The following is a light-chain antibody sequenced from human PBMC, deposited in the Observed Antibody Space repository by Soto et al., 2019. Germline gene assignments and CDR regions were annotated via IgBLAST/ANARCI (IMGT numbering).Light chain of an antibody. V-gene: IGKV3-11*01. Sequence: EIVLTQSPATLSFSPGQRATLSCRASQSVSTYLAWYQQKPCQAPRLLIYDASSRATGIPARFSGSVSGTDFTLTISSLEPEDFAVYYCQQRSNWPPTWTFGQGTKVEIK. CDR1: QSVSTY. J-gene: IGKJ1*01. CDR3: QQRSNWPPTWT. CDR2: DAS.